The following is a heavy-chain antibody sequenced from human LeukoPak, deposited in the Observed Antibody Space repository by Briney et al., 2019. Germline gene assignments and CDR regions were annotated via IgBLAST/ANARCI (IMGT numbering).Heavy chain of an antibody. Sequence: SETLSLTCAVYGGSFSGYYWSWIRQPPGKGLEWIGEINHSGSTNYNPSLKSRVTISVDTSKNQFSLKLSSVTAADTAVYYCARVRMVAASHKSFDYWGQGTLVTVSS. J-gene: IGHJ4*02. CDR1: GGSFSGYY. CDR2: INHSGST. CDR3: ARVRMVAASHKSFDY. V-gene: IGHV4-34*01. D-gene: IGHD2-15*01.